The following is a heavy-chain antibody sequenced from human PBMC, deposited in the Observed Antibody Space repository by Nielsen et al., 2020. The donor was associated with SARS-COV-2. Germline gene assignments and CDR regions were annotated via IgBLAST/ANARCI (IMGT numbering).Heavy chain of an antibody. V-gene: IGHV3-30-3*01. J-gene: IGHJ6*02. CDR1: GFTFSSYA. CDR2: ISYDGSNK. CDR3: KHYFDMDV. Sequence: GESLKISCAASGFTFSSYAMHWVRQAPGKGLEWVAVISYDGSNKYYADSVKGRFTISRDNSKNTLYLQMNSLKTEDTAVYFCKHYFDMDVWGQGTTVTVSS.